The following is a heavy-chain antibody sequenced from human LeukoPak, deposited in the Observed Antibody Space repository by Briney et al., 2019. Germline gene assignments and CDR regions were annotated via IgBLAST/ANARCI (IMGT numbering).Heavy chain of an antibody. CDR3: ARQGIYLT. V-gene: IGHV5-51*01. D-gene: IGHD5-12*01. J-gene: IGHJ4*02. Sequence: GDSLKISCQASAYDSWIGWVRQVPGKRLGWMGMIFVRDSDSKHSPSFEGQVTFSADKSSRTAYLEWSSLKDSDTAMYYCARQGIYLTWGQGTLVIVSS. CDR1: AYDSW. CDR2: IFVRDSDS.